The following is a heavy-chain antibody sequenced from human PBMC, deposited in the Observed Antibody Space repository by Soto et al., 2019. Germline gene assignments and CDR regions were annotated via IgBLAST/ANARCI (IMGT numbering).Heavy chain of an antibody. CDR1: GFAFDTYT. V-gene: IGHV3-21*01. Sequence: EVQLMESGGGLVKPGESLRLSCAASGFAFDTYTMNWVRQAPGKGLEWVSSVSSTSNYIYYADSVKGRFTISRDNAKNQLYLQMNSLRAEDTAVDFCARGFGNYGYFDYWGQGTLVTVSS. J-gene: IGHJ4*02. CDR3: ARGFGNYGYFDY. CDR2: VSSTSNYI. D-gene: IGHD4-4*01.